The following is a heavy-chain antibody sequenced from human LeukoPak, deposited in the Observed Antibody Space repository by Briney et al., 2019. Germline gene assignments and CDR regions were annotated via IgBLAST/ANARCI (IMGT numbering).Heavy chain of an antibody. V-gene: IGHV3-21*01. Sequence: GGSLRLSCAASGFTFSTYSMNWVRQAPGKALEWVSSISSSSGYISYADSVKGRFTISRDNAKNSLYLQMNSLRAEDTAVYYCAKDRSMIVPHTFDYWGQGTLVTVSS. CDR1: GFTFSTYS. CDR3: AKDRSMIVPHTFDY. CDR2: ISSSSGYI. J-gene: IGHJ4*02. D-gene: IGHD3-22*01.